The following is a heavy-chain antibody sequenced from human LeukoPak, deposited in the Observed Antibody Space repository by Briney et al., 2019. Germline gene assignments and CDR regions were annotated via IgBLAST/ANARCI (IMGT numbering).Heavy chain of an antibody. D-gene: IGHD3-22*01. J-gene: IGHJ1*01. V-gene: IGHV7-4-1*02. CDR3: ARDRYDSSGYYGYFQH. CDR1: GYTFTNYV. Sequence: ASVKVSCKASGYTFTNYVIHWVRQAPGQGLEWVGWINSNTGNPIYAQGFTGRFVFSLDTSVSTAYLQISSLKAEDTAVYYCARDRYDSSGYYGYFQHWGQGTLVTVSS. CDR2: INSNTGNP.